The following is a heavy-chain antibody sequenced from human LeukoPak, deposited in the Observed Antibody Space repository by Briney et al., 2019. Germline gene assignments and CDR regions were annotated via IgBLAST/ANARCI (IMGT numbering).Heavy chain of an antibody. Sequence: ASVKVSCKASGYTFTGYYMHWVRQAPGQGLEWMGWINPNSGGTNYVQKFQGRVTMTRDTSISTAYMGLSRLRSGDTAVYYCARERTTVTTGLGYWGQGTLVTVSS. CDR2: INPNSGGT. CDR1: GYTFTGYY. D-gene: IGHD4-17*01. CDR3: ARERTTVTTGLGY. V-gene: IGHV1-2*02. J-gene: IGHJ4*02.